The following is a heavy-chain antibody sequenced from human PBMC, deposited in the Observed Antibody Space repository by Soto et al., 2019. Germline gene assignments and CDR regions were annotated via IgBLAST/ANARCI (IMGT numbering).Heavy chain of an antibody. V-gene: IGHV4-59*08. J-gene: IGHJ4*02. D-gene: IGHD1-7*01. Sequence: SETLSLTCTVSGGSISSYYWSWIRQPPGKGLEWIGYIYYSGSTNYNPSLKSRVTISVDTSKNQFSLKLSSVTAADTAVYYCASASLELTIDYWGQGTLVTVSS. CDR2: IYYSGST. CDR3: ASASLELTIDY. CDR1: GGSISSYY.